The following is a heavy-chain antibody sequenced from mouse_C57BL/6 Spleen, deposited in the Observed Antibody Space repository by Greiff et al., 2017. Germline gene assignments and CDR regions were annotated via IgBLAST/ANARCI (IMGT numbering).Heavy chain of an antibody. J-gene: IGHJ3*01. CDR3: AREENYDYDERAWFAY. Sequence: QVQLQQSGPGLVQPSQSLSITCTVSGFSLTSYGVHWVRQSPGKGLEWLGVIWSGGSTDYNAAFISRLSISKDNSKSQVFFKMNSLQADDTAIYYCAREENYDYDERAWFAYWGQGTLGTVSA. CDR1: GFSLTSYG. CDR2: IWSGGST. D-gene: IGHD2-4*01. V-gene: IGHV2-2*01.